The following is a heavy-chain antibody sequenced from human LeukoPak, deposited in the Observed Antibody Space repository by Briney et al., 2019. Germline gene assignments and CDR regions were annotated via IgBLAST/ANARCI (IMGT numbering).Heavy chain of an antibody. CDR2: ISSSGSGGNT. J-gene: IGHJ4*02. V-gene: IGHV3-23*01. D-gene: IGHD6-19*01. CDR3: AKDREYSSGWRTGDY. CDR1: GVTLSSYA. Sequence: GGSLRLSCAASGVTLSSYAMSWARQAPGKGLEWVSGISSSGSGGNTYYADSVKGRFTISRDNSKNTLYLQMNSLRAEDTAVYYCAKDREYSSGWRTGDYWGQGTLVTVSS.